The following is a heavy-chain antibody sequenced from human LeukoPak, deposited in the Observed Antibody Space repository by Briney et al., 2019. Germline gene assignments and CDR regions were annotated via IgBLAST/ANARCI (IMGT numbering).Heavy chain of an antibody. CDR3: VSFAY. CDR1: GFTFSSYS. Sequence: GGSLRLSCAASGFTFSSYSLSWVRQAPGKGLEWISSIRSNDHSTYYAGSVKGRFTISRDNSKNTLYLQMNSLRAEDTAVYYCVSFAYWGQGTLVTVSS. CDR2: IRSNDHST. J-gene: IGHJ4*02. V-gene: IGHV3-23*01. D-gene: IGHD2/OR15-2a*01.